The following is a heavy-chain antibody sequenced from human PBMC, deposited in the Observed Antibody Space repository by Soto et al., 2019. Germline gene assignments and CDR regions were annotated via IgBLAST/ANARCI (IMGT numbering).Heavy chain of an antibody. J-gene: IGHJ4*02. V-gene: IGHV1-18*01. CDR2: ISAYNGYT. CDR1: GYTFTSYG. D-gene: IGHD3-3*01. CDR3: ARNTFFGVDPAAY. Sequence: GASVKVSCKASGYTFTSYGISWVRQAPGQGLEWVGWISAYNGYTNYAQNLKGRVTMTTDTSTSTAYMEQKSPRSDDKAVFSCARNTFFGVDPAAYWGQGSLVTASS.